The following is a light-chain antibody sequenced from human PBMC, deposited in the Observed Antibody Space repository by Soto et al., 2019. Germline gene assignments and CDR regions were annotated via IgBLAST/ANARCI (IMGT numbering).Light chain of an antibody. CDR1: QSVSSSY. CDR2: GAS. V-gene: IGKV3-20*01. Sequence: EIVLTQSPGTLSSSPGERATLCCRTSQSVSSSYLAWYQQKPGQAPRLLIYGASSRATGIPDRFSGSGSGTDFTLTISRLEPEDFAVYYCQQYGSSPPTFGQGTKVDIK. J-gene: IGKJ1*01. CDR3: QQYGSSPPT.